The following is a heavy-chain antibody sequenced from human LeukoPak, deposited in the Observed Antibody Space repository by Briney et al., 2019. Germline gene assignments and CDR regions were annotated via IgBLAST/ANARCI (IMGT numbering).Heavy chain of an antibody. CDR3: AKHGGSGWVIDY. CDR1: GGSISNNY. D-gene: IGHD6-19*01. J-gene: IGHJ4*02. CDR2: IYYTGGT. V-gene: IGHV4-59*08. Sequence: SETLSLTCTVSGGSISNNYWAWIRQPPGKGLEYIGYIYYTGGTNYNPSLKSRVTISVDTSKNQFSLKLSSVTAADTAVYFCAKHGGSGWVIDYWGQGTLVTVSS.